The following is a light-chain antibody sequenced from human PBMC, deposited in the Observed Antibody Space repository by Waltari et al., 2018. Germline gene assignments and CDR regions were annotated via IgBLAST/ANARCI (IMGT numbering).Light chain of an antibody. CDR2: DAS. CDR1: QRISKY. J-gene: IGKJ1*01. Sequence: EIMLTQSPGTLSLSPGERATLSCRASQRISKYLAWYQQKPGQAPTLLIFDASSRATGIPDRFSGSGSGTDFSLTISRLEPEDVAVYYCQKYGTLPATFGQGTKVEIK. V-gene: IGKV3-20*01. CDR3: QKYGTLPAT.